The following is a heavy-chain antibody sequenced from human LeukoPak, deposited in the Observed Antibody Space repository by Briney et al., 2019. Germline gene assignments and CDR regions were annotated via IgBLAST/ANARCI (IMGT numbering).Heavy chain of an antibody. V-gene: IGHV3-43*01. Sequence: GGSLRLSCAASGFTFRDYNRHSVRQAPGKGLEWVSHITWDGFNTYYADSVNGGFTLSRDTTKNSPYLQINSLITDDTTCYYLKKAREERGRGPIRQRGQGTLVTVSS. CDR2: ITWDGFNT. CDR3: KKAREERGRGPIRQ. CDR1: GFTFRDYN. J-gene: IGHJ1*01. D-gene: IGHD1-1*01.